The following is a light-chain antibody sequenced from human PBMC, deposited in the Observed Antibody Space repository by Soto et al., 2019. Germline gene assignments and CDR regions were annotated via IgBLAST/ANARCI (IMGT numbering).Light chain of an antibody. CDR3: QQYGSSPMYT. J-gene: IGKJ2*01. V-gene: IGKV3-20*01. CDR2: RAS. CDR1: QSVSSSY. Sequence: EIVLTQSPGTLSLSPGERATLSCRASQSVSSSYLAWYQQKPGQAPRLLIYRASSSATGIPDKCSGSGSGTDFTLTISRLEPEDFAVYYYQQYGSSPMYTFGQGTKLEIK.